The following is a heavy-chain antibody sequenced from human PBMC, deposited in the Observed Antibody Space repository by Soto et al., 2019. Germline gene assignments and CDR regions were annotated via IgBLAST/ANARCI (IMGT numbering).Heavy chain of an antibody. V-gene: IGHV4-39*01. J-gene: IGHJ4*02. D-gene: IGHD4-17*01. CDR1: GGSISSSSYY. CDR3: ARQADRATPVVRF. CDR2: IYYSGST. Sequence: PSETLSLTCTVSGGSISSSSYYWGWIRQPPGKGLEWIGSIYYSGSTCYNPSLKSRVTISVDTSKNQFSLKLSSVTAADTAVYYCARQADRATPVVRFWGQGTLVTVSS.